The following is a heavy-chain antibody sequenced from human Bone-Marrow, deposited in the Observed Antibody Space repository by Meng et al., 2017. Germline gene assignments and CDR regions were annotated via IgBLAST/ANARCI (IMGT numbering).Heavy chain of an antibody. J-gene: IGHJ4*02. V-gene: IGHV1-2*06. D-gene: IGHD6-13*01. CDR3: ARDAGRAAGPR. CDR1: GYTFTGYY. CDR2: IDCNNGGA. Sequence: QMRLSGAEVKPPGASVMFSRKASGYTFTGYYIPWVRQAPGQGLEWLGRIDCNNGGAIYAQKFQDRVTMTRDTSITTAYMDLSRLTSDDTAVYYCARDAGRAAGPRWGQGTLVTVSS.